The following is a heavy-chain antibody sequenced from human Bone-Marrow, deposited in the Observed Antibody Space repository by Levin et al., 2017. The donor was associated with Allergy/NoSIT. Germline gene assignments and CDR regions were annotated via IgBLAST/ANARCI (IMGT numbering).Heavy chain of an antibody. Sequence: PTASVKVSCKVSGYSFTSHGIAWVRQAPGQGLEWMGWISPYNGITNYAENLQDRVTMTTDTSTDTVYMEMRSLRNDDTAVYYCARDYNDYFDFWGQGTLVTVSS. CDR2: ISPYNGIT. CDR1: GYSFTSHG. D-gene: IGHD5-24*01. J-gene: IGHJ4*02. V-gene: IGHV1-18*04. CDR3: ARDYNDYFDF.